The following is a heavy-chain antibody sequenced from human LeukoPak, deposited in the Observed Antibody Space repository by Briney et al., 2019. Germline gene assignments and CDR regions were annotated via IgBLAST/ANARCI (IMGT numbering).Heavy chain of an antibody. D-gene: IGHD3-22*01. CDR2: ISGDGGST. J-gene: IGHJ3*02. CDR1: GFTFDDYA. CDR3: AKDPYFYDSSGYII. Sequence: PGGSLRLSCAASGFTFDDYAMHWVRQAPGKGLEWVSLISGDGGSTYYADSVKGRVTISRDNSKNSLYLQMNSLRTEDTALYYCAKDPYFYDSSGYIIWGQGTMVTVSS. V-gene: IGHV3-43*02.